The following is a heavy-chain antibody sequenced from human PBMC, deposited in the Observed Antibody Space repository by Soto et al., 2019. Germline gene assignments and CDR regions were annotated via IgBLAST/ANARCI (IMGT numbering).Heavy chain of an antibody. CDR3: AKIYSNYNQGYYYYYMDV. J-gene: IGHJ6*03. V-gene: IGHV3-23*01. Sequence: GGSLRLSCAASGFTFSSYAMSWVRQAPGKGLEWVSAISGSGGSTYYADSVKGRFTISRDNSKNTLYLQMNSLRAEDTAVYYCAKIYSNYNQGYYYYYMDVWGKGTTVTVS. CDR2: ISGSGGST. CDR1: GFTFSSYA. D-gene: IGHD4-4*01.